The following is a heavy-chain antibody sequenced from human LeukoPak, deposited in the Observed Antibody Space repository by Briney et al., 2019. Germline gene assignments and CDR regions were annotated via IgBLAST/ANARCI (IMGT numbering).Heavy chain of an antibody. J-gene: IGHJ5*02. CDR3: ARGTVYVWGSYRPNWFDP. CDR1: GYSISSGYY. V-gene: IGHV4-31*03. Sequence: SETLSLTCTVSGYSISSGYYWSWIRQHPGKGLEWIGYIYYSGSTYYNPSLKSRVTISVDTSKNQFSLKLSSVTAADTAVYYCARGTVYVWGSYRPNWFDPWGQGTLVTVSS. CDR2: IYYSGST. D-gene: IGHD3-16*02.